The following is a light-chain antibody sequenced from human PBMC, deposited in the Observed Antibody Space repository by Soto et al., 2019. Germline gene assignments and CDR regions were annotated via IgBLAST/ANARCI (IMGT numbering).Light chain of an antibody. J-gene: IGLJ1*01. Sequence: QSALTQPASVSGSPGQSITISCTRTSSDVGGYNYVSWYQQHPGKAPKLMIYDVSNRPSGVSNRFSGSKSGNTASLTISGLQAEDEADYYCSSYTSSSIHYVFGTGTKVTVL. CDR3: SSYTSSSIHYV. V-gene: IGLV2-14*01. CDR2: DVS. CDR1: SSDVGGYNY.